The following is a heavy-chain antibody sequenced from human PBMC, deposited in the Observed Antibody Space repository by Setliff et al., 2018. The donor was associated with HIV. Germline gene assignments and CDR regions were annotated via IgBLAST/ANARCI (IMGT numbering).Heavy chain of an antibody. CDR3: AEGRSSSYLDY. J-gene: IGHJ4*02. D-gene: IGHD6-6*01. CDR1: GYTFSSHS. CDR2: INAGNGNT. Sequence: ASVKVSCKASGYTFSSHSIHWVRQAPGQGLEWMGWINAGNGNTKYSQKFQRRSTITRDTSASTAYMELSSLRSEDTAVYYCAEGRSSSYLDYWGQGTLVTVSS. V-gene: IGHV1-3*01.